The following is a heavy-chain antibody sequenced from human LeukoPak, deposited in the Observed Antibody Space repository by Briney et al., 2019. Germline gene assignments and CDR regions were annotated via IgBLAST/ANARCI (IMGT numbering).Heavy chain of an antibody. CDR1: GSIFTSYW. CDR3: ARHNLGYCSGGSCYSPWFDP. V-gene: IGHV5-51*01. J-gene: IGHJ5*02. D-gene: IGHD2-15*01. Sequence: GGSLQISCKGSGSIFTSYWIGWVRQLPGKGLEWRGIIYPGDSDTRYSPSFQGQVTISADKSISTAYLHWSSLKASDTAMYYCARHNLGYCSGGSCYSPWFDPWGQGTLVTVSS. CDR2: IYPGDSDT.